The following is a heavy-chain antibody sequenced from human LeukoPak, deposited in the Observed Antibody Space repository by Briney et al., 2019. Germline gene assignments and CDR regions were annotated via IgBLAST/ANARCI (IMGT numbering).Heavy chain of an antibody. CDR1: GGSMSSSSYY. CDR3: ARDLFTYGSGSYYTDY. J-gene: IGHJ4*02. D-gene: IGHD3-10*01. Sequence: SETLSLTCTVSGGSMSSSSYYWGWIRQPPGKGLEWIGSIYYSGSTYQNPSLKSRVTISVDTSKNQFSLKLSSVTAADTAVYYCARDLFTYGSGSYYTDYWGQGTLVTVSS. CDR2: IYYSGST. V-gene: IGHV4-39*07.